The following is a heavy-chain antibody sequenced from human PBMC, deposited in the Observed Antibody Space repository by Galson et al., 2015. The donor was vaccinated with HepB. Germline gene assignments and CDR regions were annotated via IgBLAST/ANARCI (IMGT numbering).Heavy chain of an antibody. Sequence: SLRLSCAASGFTFSSYAMHWVRQAPGKGLEWVAVISYDGSNKYYADSVKGRFTISRDNSKNTLYLQMNSLRAEDTAVYYCARDLVIGGNSGAYWGQGTLVTVSS. CDR1: GFTFSSYA. D-gene: IGHD4-23*01. CDR3: ARDLVIGGNSGAY. CDR2: ISYDGSNK. V-gene: IGHV3-30-3*01. J-gene: IGHJ4*02.